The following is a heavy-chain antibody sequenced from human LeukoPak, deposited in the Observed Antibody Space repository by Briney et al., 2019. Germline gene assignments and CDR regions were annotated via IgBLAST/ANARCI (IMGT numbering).Heavy chain of an antibody. J-gene: IGHJ4*02. CDR3: AIHLVVATYDY. D-gene: IGHD2-21*01. V-gene: IGHV3-11*01. CDR1: GFTFSDYY. Sequence: PGGSLRLSCAASGFTFSDYYMSWIRQAPGKGLEWVSYISSGGSNIYYADSVKGRFTISRDNAKNSLYLQMKSLRAEDTAVYYCAIHLVVATYDYWGQGTLVTVSS. CDR2: ISSGGSNI.